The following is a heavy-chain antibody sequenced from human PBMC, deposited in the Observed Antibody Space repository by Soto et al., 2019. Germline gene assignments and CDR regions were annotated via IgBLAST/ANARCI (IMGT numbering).Heavy chain of an antibody. D-gene: IGHD6-19*01. CDR2: MNPKSGNT. CDR3: ARGRGHSSGWYGDY. V-gene: IGHV1-8*01. J-gene: IGHJ4*02. CDR1: GYTFTSFD. Sequence: QVQLVQSGAEVKKPGASVKVSCKASGYTFTSFDINWVRQATGQGLEWMGWMNPKSGNTGYAQKFQGRVTMTRNTSISTAYIELSSLRSEDTAVYYCARGRGHSSGWYGDYWGQGTLVTVSS.